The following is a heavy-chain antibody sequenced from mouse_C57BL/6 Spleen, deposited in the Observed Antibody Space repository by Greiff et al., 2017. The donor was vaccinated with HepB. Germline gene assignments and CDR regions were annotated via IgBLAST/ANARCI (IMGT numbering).Heavy chain of an antibody. J-gene: IGHJ3*01. V-gene: IGHV1-62-2*01. Sequence: VQVVESGAELVKPGASVKLSCKASGYTFTEYTIHWVKQRSGQGLEWIGWFYPGSGSIKYNEKFKDKATLTADKSSSTVYMELSRLTSEDSAVYFCARHERGYDYDGAWFAYWGQGTLVTVSA. D-gene: IGHD2-4*01. CDR2: FYPGSGSI. CDR3: ARHERGYDYDGAWFAY. CDR1: GYTFTEYT.